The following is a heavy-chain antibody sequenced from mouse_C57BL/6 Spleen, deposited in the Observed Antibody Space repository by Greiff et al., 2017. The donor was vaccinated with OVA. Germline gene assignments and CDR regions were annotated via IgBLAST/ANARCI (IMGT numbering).Heavy chain of an antibody. CDR3: ARRPYDY. CDR2: ISSGGSYT. V-gene: IGHV5-6*01. Sequence: VQLKESGGDLVKPGGSLKLSCAASGFTFSSYGMSWVRQTPDKRLEWVATISSGGSYTYYPDSVKGRFTISRDNAKNTLYLQMSSLKSEDTAMYYCARRPYDYWGQGTTLTVSS. J-gene: IGHJ2*01. CDR1: GFTFSSYG.